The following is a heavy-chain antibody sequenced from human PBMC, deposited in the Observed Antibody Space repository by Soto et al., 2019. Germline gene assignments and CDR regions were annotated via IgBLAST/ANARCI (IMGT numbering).Heavy chain of an antibody. Sequence: QLQLQESGSGLVKPSQTLSLTCAVSGGSINTATHSWSWIRQPPGKGLEWIGYIYHSGSTYYNPSVKCRVTISIDKSHNHLSLRLSSVTAADTAVYYCARGGGVTTTGDDYWGQGILVTVSS. D-gene: IGHD4-4*01. J-gene: IGHJ4*02. CDR2: IYHSGST. CDR1: GGSINTATHS. CDR3: ARGGGVTTTGDDY. V-gene: IGHV4-30-2*01.